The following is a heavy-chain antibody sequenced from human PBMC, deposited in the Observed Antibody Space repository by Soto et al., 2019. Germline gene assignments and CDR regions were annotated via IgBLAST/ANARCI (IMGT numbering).Heavy chain of an antibody. CDR3: ARERVAVLELRPNNWFDP. D-gene: IGHD1-7*01. J-gene: IGHJ5*02. V-gene: IGHV1-3*01. Sequence: SVKLSCKDCGYTFTSYAMHWVRQAPEQRLEWMGWINAGNGNTKYSQKFQGRVTITRDTSASTAYMELSSLRSEDTAVYYCARERVAVLELRPNNWFDPWGQGTLVTVSS. CDR1: GYTFTSYA. CDR2: INAGNGNT.